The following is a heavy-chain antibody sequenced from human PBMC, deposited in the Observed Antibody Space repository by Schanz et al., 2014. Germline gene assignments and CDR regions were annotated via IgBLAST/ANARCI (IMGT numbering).Heavy chain of an antibody. D-gene: IGHD2-2*01. Sequence: DVQLLESGGGLVQPGGSLRLSCAASGFTFNSYAMTWVRQAPGKGLEWVSSISHSGGSKYYADSVKGRFTISRDNSKNTLYLQMNSLRAEDTAVYYCAKDLLYGAPMPLNHLDYWGQGTLVTVSS. CDR1: GFTFNSYA. CDR2: ISHSGGSK. J-gene: IGHJ4*02. V-gene: IGHV3-23*01. CDR3: AKDLLYGAPMPLNHLDY.